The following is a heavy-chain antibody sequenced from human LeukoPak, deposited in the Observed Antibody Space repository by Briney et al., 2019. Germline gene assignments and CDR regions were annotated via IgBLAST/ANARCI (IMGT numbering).Heavy chain of an antibody. V-gene: IGHV1-69*05. J-gene: IGHJ4*02. D-gene: IGHD2-15*01. CDR1: GGTFSSYA. CDR2: IIPIFGTA. Sequence: SVKVSCKASGGTFSSYAISWVRQAPGQGLEWMGGIIPIFGTANYAQKFQGRVTMTTDTSTSTAYMELRSLRSDDTAVYYCARVTTAASLDYWGQGTLVTVSS. CDR3: ARVTTAASLDY.